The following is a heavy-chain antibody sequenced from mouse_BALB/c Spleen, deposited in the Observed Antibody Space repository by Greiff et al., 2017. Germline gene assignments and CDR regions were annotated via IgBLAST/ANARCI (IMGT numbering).Heavy chain of an antibody. Sequence: DVKLVESGGGLVQPGGSRKLSCAASGFTFSSFGMHWVRQAPEKGLEWVAYISSGSSTIYYADTVKGRFTISRDNPKNTLFLQMTSLRSEDTAMYYCARYWDFDYWGQGTTLTVSS. V-gene: IGHV5-17*02. CDR3: ARYWDFDY. J-gene: IGHJ2*01. CDR1: GFTFSSFG. D-gene: IGHD4-1*01. CDR2: ISSGSSTI.